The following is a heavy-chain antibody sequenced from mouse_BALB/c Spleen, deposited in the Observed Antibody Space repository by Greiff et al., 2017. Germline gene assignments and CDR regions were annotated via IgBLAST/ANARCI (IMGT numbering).Heavy chain of an antibody. CDR1: GYTFTSYW. CDR2: INPSTGYT. D-gene: IGHD2-1*01. J-gene: IGHJ2*01. V-gene: IGHV1-7*01. Sequence: VQLQQSGAELSKPGASVKMSCKASGYTFTSYWMHWVKQRPGQGLEWIGYINPSTGYTEYNQKFKDKATLTADKSSSTAYMQLSSLTSEDSAVYYCARRGSFGGNWDYWGQGTTLTVSS. CDR3: ARRGSFGGNWDY.